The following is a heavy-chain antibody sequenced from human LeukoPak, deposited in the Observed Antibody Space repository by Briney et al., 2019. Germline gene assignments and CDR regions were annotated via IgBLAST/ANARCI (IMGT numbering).Heavy chain of an antibody. Sequence: SETLSLTXTVSGGSISSYYWSWIRQPPGKGLEWIGYIYYSGSTNYNPSLKSRVTISVDTSKNQFSLKLSSVTAADTAVYYCARAYSSYDFWSGYNDYYYYYMDVWGKGTTVTVSS. J-gene: IGHJ6*03. CDR1: GGSISSYY. CDR3: ARAYSSYDFWSGYNDYYYYYMDV. CDR2: IYYSGST. D-gene: IGHD3-3*01. V-gene: IGHV4-59*01.